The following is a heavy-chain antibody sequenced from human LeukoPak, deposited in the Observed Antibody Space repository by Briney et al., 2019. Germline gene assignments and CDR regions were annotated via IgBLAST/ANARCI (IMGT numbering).Heavy chain of an antibody. CDR1: RFTFDDYA. V-gene: IGHV3-9*01. D-gene: IGHD3-3*01. J-gene: IGHJ4*02. Sequence: PGGSLRLSCAASRFTFDDYAMPWVRQAPGKGLEWVSGISWNSGSIYYADSVKGRFTISRDNAKNSLYLQMNSLRAEDTAVYYCARKRADFWSGYHLDYWGQGTLVTVSS. CDR2: ISWNSGSI. CDR3: ARKRADFWSGYHLDY.